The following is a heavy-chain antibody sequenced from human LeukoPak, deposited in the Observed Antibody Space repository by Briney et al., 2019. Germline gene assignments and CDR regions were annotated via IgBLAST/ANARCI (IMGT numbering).Heavy chain of an antibody. CDR3: AREGMATIHYDY. V-gene: IGHV4-4*07. J-gene: IGHJ4*02. CDR1: GGSISTWY. D-gene: IGHD5-24*01. CDR2: IYHTGST. Sequence: SETLSLTCTVSGGSISTWYWNWIRQPAGKGLEWIGRIYHTGSTNYNPSLKSRVTMSVDTSKNQFSLKLNSVTAADTAVYYCAREGMATIHYDYWGQGVLVTVSS.